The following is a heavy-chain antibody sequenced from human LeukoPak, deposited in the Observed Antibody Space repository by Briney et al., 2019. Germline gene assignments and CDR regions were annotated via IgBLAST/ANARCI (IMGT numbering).Heavy chain of an antibody. Sequence: SETLSLTCAVYGGSFSGYYWSWIRQPPGKGLEWIGEINHSGSTNYNPSLKSRVTISVDTSKNQFSLKLSSVTAADTAVYYCARQHWYFDLWGRGTLVTVSS. V-gene: IGHV4-34*01. CDR1: GGSFSGYY. CDR3: ARQHWYFDL. J-gene: IGHJ2*01. CDR2: INHSGST.